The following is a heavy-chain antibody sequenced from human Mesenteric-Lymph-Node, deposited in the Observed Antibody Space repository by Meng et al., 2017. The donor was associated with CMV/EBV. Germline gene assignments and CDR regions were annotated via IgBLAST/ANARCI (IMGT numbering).Heavy chain of an antibody. J-gene: IGHJ4*02. Sequence: ITNVWTWVSQVQGKGMEWIGEIEHSGSTNYNPSLKSLVNISVDKFKNQFSMKLGSVMAADTAVYYCAIIETRRIIKDCGSYCSTIDYWGQGTLVTVSS. CDR2: IEHSGST. D-gene: IGHD2-21*02. CDR3: AIIETRRIIKDCGSYCSTIDY. V-gene: IGHV4-4*02. CDR1: ITNV.